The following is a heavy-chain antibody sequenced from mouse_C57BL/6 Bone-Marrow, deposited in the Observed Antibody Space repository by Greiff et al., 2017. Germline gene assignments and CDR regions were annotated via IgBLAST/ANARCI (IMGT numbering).Heavy chain of an antibody. J-gene: IGHJ3*01. D-gene: IGHD2-4*01. CDR2: IYPRDGST. V-gene: IGHV1-85*01. Sequence: VQLQQSGPELVKPGASVKLSCKASGYTFTSYDINWVKQRPGQGLEWIGWIYPRDGSTKYNEKFKGKATLTVDKSSSTAYMELHSLTSEDSAVYFCSRRRVYEYGSRCFAFEGRGTLTTVS. CDR1: GYTFTSYD. CDR3: SRRRVYEYGSRCFAF.